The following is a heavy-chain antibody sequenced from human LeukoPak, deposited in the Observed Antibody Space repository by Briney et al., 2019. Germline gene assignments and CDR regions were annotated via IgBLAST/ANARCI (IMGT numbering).Heavy chain of an antibody. CDR3: ARVPLPSYYYDSSGYPNWFDP. J-gene: IGHJ5*02. D-gene: IGHD3-22*01. CDR1: GGSISSYY. V-gene: IGHV4-59*01. Sequence: PSETLSLTCTVSGGSISSYYWSWIRQPPGKGLEWIGYIYYSGSTNYNPSLKSRVTISVDTSKNQFPLKLSSVTAADTAVYYCARVPLPSYYYDSSGYPNWFDPWGQGTLVTVSS. CDR2: IYYSGST.